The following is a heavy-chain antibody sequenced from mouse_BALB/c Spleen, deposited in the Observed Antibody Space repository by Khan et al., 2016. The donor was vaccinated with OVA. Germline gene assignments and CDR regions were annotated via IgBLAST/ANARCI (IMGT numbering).Heavy chain of an antibody. CDR3: ARDCGAWFPY. V-gene: IGHV1-76*01. CDR2: IYPGSNNT. Sequence: VQLQQSGAELARPGASVKLSCKASGYTFTDYNINWVKQRTGQGLEWIGEIYPGSNNTYYNEKFKGKDTLTADKSASTAYMQLSSLTSEDSDVYFCARDCGAWFPYWGQGTLVTVSA. J-gene: IGHJ3*01. CDR1: GYTFTDYN.